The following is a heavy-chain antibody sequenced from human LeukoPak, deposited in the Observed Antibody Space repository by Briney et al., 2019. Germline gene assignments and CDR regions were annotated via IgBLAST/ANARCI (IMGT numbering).Heavy chain of an antibody. J-gene: IGHJ4*02. CDR2: ISWNSGGI. Sequence: GGSLRLSCAASGFTFDDYAMHWVRQAPGKGLEWVSGISWNSGGIGYADSVKGRFTISRDNAKNSLYLQMNSLRADDTALYYCAKGKKMTVAGLFDYWGQGTLVTVSS. D-gene: IGHD6-19*01. CDR1: GFTFDDYA. V-gene: IGHV3-9*01. CDR3: AKGKKMTVAGLFDY.